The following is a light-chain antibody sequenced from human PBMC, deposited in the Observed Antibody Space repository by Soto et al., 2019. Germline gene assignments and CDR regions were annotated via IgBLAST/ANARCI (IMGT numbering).Light chain of an antibody. V-gene: IGKV1D-12*01. J-gene: IGKJ2*01. CDR2: AAS. Sequence: DIQMTQSPSSVSASVGDRVTITCRASQGISSCLAWYQQKPGKAPKLLIYAASSLQSGVKSRLSGSGSGTDFSLTISSLQPEDFATYYCHQANRFPYTFGHWSKLESK. CDR1: QGISSC. CDR3: HQANRFPYT.